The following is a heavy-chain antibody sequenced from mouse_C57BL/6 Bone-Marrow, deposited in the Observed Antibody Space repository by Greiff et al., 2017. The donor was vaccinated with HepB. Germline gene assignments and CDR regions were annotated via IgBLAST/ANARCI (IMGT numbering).Heavy chain of an antibody. CDR2: IDPNSGGT. CDR1: GYTFTSYG. Sequence: QVQLQQSGAELVRPGSSVKMSCKTSGYTFTSYGINWVKQRPGQGLEWIGRIDPNSGGTNDNEKFKSKATLTVDKPSSTAYMQPRILTSEDSAVYYCAISNTLPLYYFDYWGQGTTLTVSS. CDR3: AISNTLPLYYFDY. J-gene: IGHJ2*01. D-gene: IGHD1-2*01. V-gene: IGHV1-72*01.